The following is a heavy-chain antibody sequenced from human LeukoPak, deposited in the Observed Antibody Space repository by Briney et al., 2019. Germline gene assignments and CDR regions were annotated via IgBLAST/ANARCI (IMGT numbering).Heavy chain of an antibody. CDR2: IYSGGST. CDR3: ARGPLGYSSIPRAEYFQH. D-gene: IGHD6-13*01. V-gene: IGHV3-53*01. Sequence: GGSLRLSCAASGFTVSSNYMSWVRQAPGKGLEWVSVIYSGGSTYYADSVKGRFTISRDNSKNTLYLQMNSLRAEDTAVYYCARGPLGYSSIPRAEYFQHWGQGTLVTVSS. CDR1: GFTVSSNY. J-gene: IGHJ1*01.